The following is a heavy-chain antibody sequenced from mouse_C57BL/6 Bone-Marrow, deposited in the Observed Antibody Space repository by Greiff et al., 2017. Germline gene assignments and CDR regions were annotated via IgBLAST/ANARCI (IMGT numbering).Heavy chain of an antibody. CDR2: INPSSGYT. V-gene: IGHV1-4*01. CDR1: GYTFTSYT. J-gene: IGHJ2*01. Sequence: VQLQQSGAELARPGASVKMSCKASGYTFTSYTMHWVKQRPGQGLEWIGYINPSSGYTKYNQKFKDKATLTAEQSSSTAYMQLSSLPSEDSAVYYCASVALDYWGQGTTLTVSS. CDR3: ASVALDY. D-gene: IGHD1-1*01.